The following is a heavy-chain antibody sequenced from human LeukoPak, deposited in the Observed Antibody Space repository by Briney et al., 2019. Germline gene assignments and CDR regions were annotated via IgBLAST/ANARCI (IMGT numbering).Heavy chain of an antibody. CDR3: ARDLYYGDYAHTRDY. Sequence: ASVKVSCKASGGTFSSYAISWVRQAPGQGLVWMGWINPNHGGTNYAQGFRGRFTMNRDTSISTVYMELHSLRSDDTAVYYCARDLYYGDYAHTRDYWGKGTLVTVSS. CDR2: INPNHGGT. D-gene: IGHD4-17*01. V-gene: IGHV1-2*02. J-gene: IGHJ4*02. CDR1: GGTFSSYA.